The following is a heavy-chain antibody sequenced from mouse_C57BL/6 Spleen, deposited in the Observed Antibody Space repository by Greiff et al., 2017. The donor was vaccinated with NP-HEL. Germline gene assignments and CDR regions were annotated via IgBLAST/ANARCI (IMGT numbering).Heavy chain of an antibody. V-gene: IGHV1-80*01. CDR3: ARGDYSNYGGFAY. CDR2: IYPGDGDT. Sequence: QVQLQQSGAELVKPGASVKISCKASGYAFSSYWMNWVKQRPGKGLEWIGQIYPGDGDTNYNGKFKGKATLTADESSSTAYMQLSSLTSEDSAVYFCARGDYSNYGGFAYWGQGTLVTVSA. J-gene: IGHJ3*01. CDR1: GYAFSSYW. D-gene: IGHD2-5*01.